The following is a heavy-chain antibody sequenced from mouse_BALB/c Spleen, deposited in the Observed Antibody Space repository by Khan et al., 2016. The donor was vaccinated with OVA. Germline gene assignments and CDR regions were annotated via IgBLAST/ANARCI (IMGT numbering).Heavy chain of an antibody. D-gene: IGHD1-1*01. J-gene: IGHJ2*01. CDR1: GYTFTDYI. Sequence: QVQLKQSGPVLVKPGASVKMSCKASGYTFTDYIINWVRQRTGQGLEWIGQIYPGSGSTYYTEKFKGKATLTADKSSNTAYMQLRSLTSEDSAVYFDARSGYGSWGYWGQGTTLTVSS. V-gene: IGHV1-77*01. CDR3: ARSGYGSWGY. CDR2: IYPGSGST.